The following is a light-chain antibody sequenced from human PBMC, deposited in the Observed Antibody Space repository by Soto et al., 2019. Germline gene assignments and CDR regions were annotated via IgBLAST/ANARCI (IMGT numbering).Light chain of an antibody. CDR3: CSYAGSYV. Sequence: QSALTQPASVSGSPGQSITISCTGTSSDVGSYNLVSWYQQHPGKAPKLMIYEVSKRPSGVSNRFSGSKSGNTASLTISWLQAEDEDDYYCCSYAGSYVFGTGTKLTVL. V-gene: IGLV2-23*02. J-gene: IGLJ1*01. CDR2: EVS. CDR1: SSDVGSYNL.